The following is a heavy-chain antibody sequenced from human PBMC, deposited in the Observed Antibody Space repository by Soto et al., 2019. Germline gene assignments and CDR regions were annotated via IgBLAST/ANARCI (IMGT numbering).Heavy chain of an antibody. CDR1: GFTFSSYW. J-gene: IGHJ4*02. V-gene: IGHV3-7*02. Sequence: GGSLRLSCAASGFTFSSYWMSWVRQAPGKGLEWVANIKQDGSEKYYVDSVKGRFTISRDNAKNSLYLQMNSLRAEDTAVYYCASLLDSATTLVGYYFDYWGQGTLVTV. CDR3: ASLLDSATTLVGYYFDY. D-gene: IGHD2-2*01. CDR2: IKQDGSEK.